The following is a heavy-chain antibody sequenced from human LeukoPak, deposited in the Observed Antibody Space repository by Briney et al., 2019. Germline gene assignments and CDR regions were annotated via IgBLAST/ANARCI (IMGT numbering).Heavy chain of an antibody. V-gene: IGHV1-2*04. J-gene: IGHJ6*02. CDR2: INPNSGGT. CDR1: GYTYTGYY. D-gene: IGHD2-15*01. CDR3: AREFLYCSGGSCSLGLGYYYYGMDV. Sequence: ASVKVSCKASGYTYTGYYMHWVRQAPGQGLEWVGWINPNSGGTNYAQKFQGWVTMTRDTSISTAYMELSRLRSEDTAVYYCAREFLYCSGGSCSLGLGYYYYGMDVWGQGTTVTVSS.